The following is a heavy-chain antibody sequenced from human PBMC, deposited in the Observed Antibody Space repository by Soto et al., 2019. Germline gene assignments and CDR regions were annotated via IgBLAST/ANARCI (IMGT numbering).Heavy chain of an antibody. CDR3: AKDHAPSYNWNYELDY. Sequence: PGGSLRLSCAASGFTFSSYAMSWVRQAPGKGLEWVSAISGSGGSTYYADSVKGRFTISRDNSKNTLYLQMNSLRAEDTAVYYCAKDHAPSYNWNYELDYWGQGTLVTVSS. V-gene: IGHV3-23*01. CDR2: ISGSGGST. CDR1: GFTFSSYA. J-gene: IGHJ4*02. D-gene: IGHD1-7*01.